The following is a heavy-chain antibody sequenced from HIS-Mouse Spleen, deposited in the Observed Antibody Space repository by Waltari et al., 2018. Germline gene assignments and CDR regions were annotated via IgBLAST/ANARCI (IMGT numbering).Heavy chain of an antibody. Sequence: QLQLQESGPGLVKPSETLSLTCTVSGGSISSSSYYWGWIRQPPGKGLGGIGGIYYSGSTYYTPSLKSRVTISVDTSKNQFSLKLSSVTAADTAVYYCAREIPYSSSWYDWYFDLWGRGTLVTVSS. CDR1: GGSISSSSYY. J-gene: IGHJ2*01. D-gene: IGHD6-13*01. CDR3: AREIPYSSSWYDWYFDL. V-gene: IGHV4-39*07. CDR2: IYYSGST.